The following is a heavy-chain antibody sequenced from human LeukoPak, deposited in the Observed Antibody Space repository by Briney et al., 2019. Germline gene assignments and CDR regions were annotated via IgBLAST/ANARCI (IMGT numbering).Heavy chain of an antibody. J-gene: IGHJ4*02. D-gene: IGHD3-22*01. CDR1: GFTFSSYA. CDR3: AREKEHYYDSSGYYPDY. Sequence: QPGRSLRLSCAASGFTFSSYAMHWVRQAPGKGLEWVAVISYDGSNKYYADSVKGRFTISRDNPKNTLYLQMNSLRAEDTAVYYCAREKEHYYDSSGYYPDYWGQGTLVTVSS. V-gene: IGHV3-30-3*01. CDR2: ISYDGSNK.